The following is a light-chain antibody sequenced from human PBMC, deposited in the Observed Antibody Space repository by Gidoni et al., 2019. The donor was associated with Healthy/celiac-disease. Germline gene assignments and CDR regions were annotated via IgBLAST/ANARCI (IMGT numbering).Light chain of an antibody. CDR3: ATWDDSLSGHVV. Sequence: QSVLTQPPSASGPPGQRVTISCSGSSSNIGINSVFWYQHLPGAAPKLLIYGNDQRPSGVPDRFSGSKSGTSASLAISGLRSGDEAHYYCATWDDSLSGHVVFGGGTKLTVL. J-gene: IGLJ2*01. V-gene: IGLV1-47*02. CDR2: GND. CDR1: SSNIGINS.